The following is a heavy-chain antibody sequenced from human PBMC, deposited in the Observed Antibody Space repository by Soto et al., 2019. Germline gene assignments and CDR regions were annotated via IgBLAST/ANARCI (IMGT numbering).Heavy chain of an antibody. Sequence: PSETLSLTCAVSGGSFTSINWWTWVRQPPGQGLEWIGEIYRTGSTNYNPSLKSRVTISLDKSENQFSLKVTSLTAADTAVYYCASRNPGTSVDYWGQGTLVTASS. CDR3: ASRNPGTSVDY. D-gene: IGHD1-7*01. CDR1: GGSFTSINW. V-gene: IGHV4-4*02. CDR2: IYRTGST. J-gene: IGHJ4*02.